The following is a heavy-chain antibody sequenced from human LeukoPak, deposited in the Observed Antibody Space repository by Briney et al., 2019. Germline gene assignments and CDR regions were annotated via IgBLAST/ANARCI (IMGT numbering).Heavy chain of an antibody. D-gene: IGHD2/OR15-2a*01. CDR2: ISPDGSSA. J-gene: IGHJ4*02. CDR3: ARVSFCPRCHFDY. Sequence: PGGSLRLSCAAYGFSFSIYWMHWVRQAPGKGLVWVARISPDGSSALSADSVRGRFTISRDNADNTLYLQLNSLRAEDTAVYYCARVSFCPRCHFDYWGQGTLVTVSS. V-gene: IGHV3-74*03. CDR1: GFSFSIYW.